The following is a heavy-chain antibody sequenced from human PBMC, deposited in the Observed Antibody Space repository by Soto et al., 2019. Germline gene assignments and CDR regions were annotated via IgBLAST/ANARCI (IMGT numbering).Heavy chain of an antibody. Sequence: GGSLRLSCAASGFTLSSYGMHWVRQAPGKGLEWVAVMSYDGSNKYYADSVKGRFTISRDNSKNTLYLQMNSLRAEDTAVYYCAKDPGSGYYPSYFDYWGQGT. CDR2: MSYDGSNK. J-gene: IGHJ4*02. D-gene: IGHD3-22*01. V-gene: IGHV3-30*18. CDR1: GFTLSSYG. CDR3: AKDPGSGYYPSYFDY.